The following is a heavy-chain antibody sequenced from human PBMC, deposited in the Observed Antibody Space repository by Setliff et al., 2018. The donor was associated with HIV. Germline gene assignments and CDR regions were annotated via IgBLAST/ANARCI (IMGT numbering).Heavy chain of an antibody. J-gene: IGHJ3*02. V-gene: IGHV3-7*01. CDR3: ARSETSYCSGGSCPPGAFDI. CDR2: IKQDGSEK. Sequence: PGGSLRLSCAASGFTFSSYWMSWVRQAPGKGLEWVANIKQDGSEKYYVDSVKGRFTISRDNAKNSLYLQMNSLRAEDTAVYYCARSETSYCSGGSCPPGAFDIWGQGTMVTVS. CDR1: GFTFSSYW. D-gene: IGHD2-15*01.